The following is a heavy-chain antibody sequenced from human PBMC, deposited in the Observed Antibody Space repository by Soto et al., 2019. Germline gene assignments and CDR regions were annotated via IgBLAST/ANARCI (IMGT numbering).Heavy chain of an antibody. CDR2: IIPIFGTA. V-gene: IGHV1-69*06. CDR1: GGTFSSYA. Sequence: SVKVSCKASGGTFSSYAISWVRQAPGQGLEWMGGIIPIFGTADYAQKFQGRVTITADKSTSTAYMELSSLRSEDTAVYYCARDRDYYGSGSYGYYYYGMDVWGQGTTVTVSS. D-gene: IGHD3-10*01. CDR3: ARDRDYYGSGSYGYYYYGMDV. J-gene: IGHJ6*02.